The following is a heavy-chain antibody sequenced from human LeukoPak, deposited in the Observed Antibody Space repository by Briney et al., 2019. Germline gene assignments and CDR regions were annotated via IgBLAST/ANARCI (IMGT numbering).Heavy chain of an antibody. CDR2: IRYDGSNK. CDR1: GFTFSTYG. Sequence: QPGGSLRLSCAASGFTFSTYGMHWVRQAPGKGLEWVTFIRYDGSNKYYADSVKGRFTISRDNSKNTLYLQMNSLRAEDTAVYYCAKDYLLFGEFFEGSGGYWGQGTLVTVSS. V-gene: IGHV3-30*02. J-gene: IGHJ4*02. CDR3: AKDYLLFGEFFEGSGGY. D-gene: IGHD3-10*01.